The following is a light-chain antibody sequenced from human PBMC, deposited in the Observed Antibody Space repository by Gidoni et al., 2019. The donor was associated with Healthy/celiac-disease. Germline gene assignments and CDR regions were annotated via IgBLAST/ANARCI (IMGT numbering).Light chain of an antibody. Sequence: EIVMTQSPATLSVSPGERATLSCSTSQSVSSNLAWYQQKPGQAHRLRIYGASTRATGIPARCSGSGSGTEFTLTISSLQSEDFAVYYCQQYNNWPWTFGQGTKVEIK. CDR2: GAS. CDR1: QSVSSN. J-gene: IGKJ1*01. V-gene: IGKV3-15*01. CDR3: QQYNNWPWT.